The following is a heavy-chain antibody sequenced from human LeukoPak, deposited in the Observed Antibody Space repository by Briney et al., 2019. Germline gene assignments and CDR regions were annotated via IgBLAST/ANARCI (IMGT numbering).Heavy chain of an antibody. CDR1: GGSVNSGSYY. J-gene: IGHJ4*02. CDR3: ARAAYSGSYHSDY. CDR2: IYYSGST. D-gene: IGHD1-26*01. V-gene: IGHV4-61*01. Sequence: PSETLSLTCTVSGGSVNSGSYYWNWIRQPPGKGLEWIGYIYYSGSTNYNPSLKSRVTISVDTSKNQFSLKLSSVTAADTAVYYCARAAYSGSYHSDYWGQGTLVTVSS.